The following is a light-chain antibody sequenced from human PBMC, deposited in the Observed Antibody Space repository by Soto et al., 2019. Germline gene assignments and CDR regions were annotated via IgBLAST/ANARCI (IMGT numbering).Light chain of an antibody. V-gene: IGKV3-20*01. Sequence: EIVLTQSPGTLSLSPGESATLSCRASQSVSSSYLAWYQQKPGQAPRLLIYGASSRATGIPDMFSGSGSGTDFTLTISRLEPEDFVVYDGYQYGSSPYPFGQGAKLAIK. CDR2: GAS. CDR1: QSVSSSY. J-gene: IGKJ2*01. CDR3: YQYGSSPYP.